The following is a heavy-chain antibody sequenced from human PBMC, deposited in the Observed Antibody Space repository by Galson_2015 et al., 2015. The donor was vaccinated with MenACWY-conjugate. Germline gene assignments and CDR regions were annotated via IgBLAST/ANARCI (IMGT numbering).Heavy chain of an antibody. J-gene: IGHJ4*02. CDR1: GDSIRSHH. CDR2: IRETGSL. CDR3: ARLPTWGSSFGYFDY. V-gene: IGHV4-59*08. D-gene: IGHD7-27*01. Sequence: LSLTCTVSGDSIRSHHWSWFRQPPGTGLEWIAYIRETGSLKDNPSLKSRVTMSADKSNNQFSLRLISVTAADTAVYYCARLPTWGSSFGYFDYWGRGSLVAVFS.